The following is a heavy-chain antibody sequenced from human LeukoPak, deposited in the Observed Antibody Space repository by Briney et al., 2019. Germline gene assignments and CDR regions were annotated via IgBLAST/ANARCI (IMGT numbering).Heavy chain of an antibody. D-gene: IGHD1-26*01. Sequence: SETLSLTCTVSGGSISGSYWNWIRQSPGKGLECIGYIFYSGSTNYNPSLKSRVTISVNTSKNQFSLKLNSVTAADTAVYYCARLFHPALSGNYPFDYWGRGTLVTVSS. CDR1: GGSISGSY. J-gene: IGHJ4*02. CDR2: IFYSGST. CDR3: ARLFHPALSGNYPFDY. V-gene: IGHV4-59*01.